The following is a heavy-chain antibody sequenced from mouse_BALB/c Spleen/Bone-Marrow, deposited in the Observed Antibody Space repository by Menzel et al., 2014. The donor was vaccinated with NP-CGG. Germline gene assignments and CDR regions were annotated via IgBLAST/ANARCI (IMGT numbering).Heavy chain of an antibody. CDR2: IIIGSSTI. V-gene: IGHV5-17*02. CDR3: ARSGSSSGYFNY. Sequence: EVMLVESGGGLVQPGGSRKLSCAASGFTFSSFGMHWVRQAPEKGLVWVAYIIIGSSTIYYANTVMGRSTIPRDNPKNPLFLQITSLRSEDAAMYYCARSGSSSGYFNYWGQGTTLTVSS. CDR1: GFTFSSFG. D-gene: IGHD1-1*01. J-gene: IGHJ2*01.